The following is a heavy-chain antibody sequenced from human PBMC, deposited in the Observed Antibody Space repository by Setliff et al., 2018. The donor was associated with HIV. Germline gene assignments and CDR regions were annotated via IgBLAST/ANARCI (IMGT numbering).Heavy chain of an antibody. J-gene: IGHJ5*02. D-gene: IGHD5-18*01. CDR2: INPNSGGT. Sequence: GASVKVSCKASGYTFTGYYMHWVRQAPGQGLEWMGWINPNSGGTNYAQKFEGRVAMTADTSTNNVHMYLSSLRSEDTAIYYCARGGPGSSFGYDWFDPWGQGTPVTVSS. CDR1: GYTFTGYY. CDR3: ARGGPGSSFGYDWFDP. V-gene: IGHV1-2*02.